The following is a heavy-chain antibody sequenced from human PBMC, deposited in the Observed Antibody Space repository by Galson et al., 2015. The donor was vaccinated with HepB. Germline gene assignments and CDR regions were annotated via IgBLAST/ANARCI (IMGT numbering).Heavy chain of an antibody. Sequence: SVKVSCKASGYTFTIYAMHWVRQAPGQRLEWMGLIGAGNGNTEYSQMFQDRVTITRDTSASIVYMDLSSLRSEDTAVYYCARPLGGGATLGFDYWGQGTLVTVSS. D-gene: IGHD1-26*01. CDR1: GYTFTIYA. CDR3: ARPLGGGATLGFDY. V-gene: IGHV1-3*01. J-gene: IGHJ4*02. CDR2: IGAGNGNT.